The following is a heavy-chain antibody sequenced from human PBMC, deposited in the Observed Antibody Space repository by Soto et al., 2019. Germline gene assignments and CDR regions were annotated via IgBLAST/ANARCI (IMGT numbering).Heavy chain of an antibody. V-gene: IGHV3-23*01. Sequence: VQLLESGGGLVQPGGSLRLSCAASGFTFSSYAMSWVRQAPGKGLEWVSAISGSGGNTYYADSVKGRFTISRDNSKNTLYLQMNSLRAEDTAVYYCAKVPRYCSGGSCFGGYFDYWGQGTLVTVSS. CDR2: ISGSGGNT. J-gene: IGHJ4*02. CDR3: AKVPRYCSGGSCFGGYFDY. CDR1: GFTFSSYA. D-gene: IGHD2-15*01.